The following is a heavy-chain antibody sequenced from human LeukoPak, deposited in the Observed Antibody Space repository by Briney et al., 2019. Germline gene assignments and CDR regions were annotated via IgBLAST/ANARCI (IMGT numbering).Heavy chain of an antibody. CDR1: GFTFSNYE. Sequence: GGSLRLSCVGSGFTFSNYEMNWVRQAPGKGLEWVSYISSTSGTIYYADSVKGRFTISRDNAKNSLYLQMNSLRAEDTAVYYCARDTYFGSGTYSDYWGQGALVTVSP. CDR3: ARDTYFGSGTYSDY. V-gene: IGHV3-48*03. D-gene: IGHD3-10*01. J-gene: IGHJ4*02. CDR2: ISSTSGTI.